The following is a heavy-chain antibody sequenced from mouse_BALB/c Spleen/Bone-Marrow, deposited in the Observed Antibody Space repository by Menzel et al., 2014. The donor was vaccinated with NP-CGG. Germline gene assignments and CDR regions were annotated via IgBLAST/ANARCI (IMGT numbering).Heavy chain of an antibody. D-gene: IGHD4-1*01. J-gene: IGHJ4*01. CDR2: IWGDGST. CDR3: ARTLGHYAMDY. V-gene: IGHV2-6-7*01. Sequence: VKVVESGPGLVAPSQSLSITCTVSGFSLTGYGVNWVRQPPGKGLEWLGMIWGDGSTDYNSALKSRLSISKDNSKSXVFLKMNSLQTDDTARYYCARTLGHYAMDYWGQGTSVTVSS. CDR1: GFSLTGYG.